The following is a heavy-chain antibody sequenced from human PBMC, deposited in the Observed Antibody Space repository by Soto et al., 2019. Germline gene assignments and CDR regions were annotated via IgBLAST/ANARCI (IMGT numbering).Heavy chain of an antibody. CDR1: GFTFTSSA. J-gene: IGHJ4*02. V-gene: IGHV1-58*01. Sequence: QMQLVQSGPEVKKPGTSVKVSCKASGFTFTSSAVQWVRQARGQRLEWIGWIVVGSGNTNYAQKFQERVTITGDMSTSTAYMELSSLRSEDTAVYYCAADGQGAYYFDYWGQGTLVTVSS. CDR2: IVVGSGNT. CDR3: AADGQGAYYFDY.